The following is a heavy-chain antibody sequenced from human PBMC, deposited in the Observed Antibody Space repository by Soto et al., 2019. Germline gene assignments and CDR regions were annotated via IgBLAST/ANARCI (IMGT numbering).Heavy chain of an antibody. CDR1: GFTFSSYA. J-gene: IGHJ1*01. CDR2: ISGRGGGT. D-gene: IGHD4-17*01. CDR3: AKVGWDTMTTVTRGYFQH. Sequence: EVQLLESGGGLVQPGGSLRLSCAASGFTFSSYAMNWVHQAPGKGLEWVSTISGRGGGTYYADSVKGRFTISSDQSKNTLYLQMNSLRAEDTAVYYCAKVGWDTMTTVTRGYFQHWGQGTLVIVSS. V-gene: IGHV3-23*01.